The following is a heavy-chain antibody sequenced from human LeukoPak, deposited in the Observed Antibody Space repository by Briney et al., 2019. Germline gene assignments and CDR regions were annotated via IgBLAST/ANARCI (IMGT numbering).Heavy chain of an antibody. D-gene: IGHD3-9*01. CDR1: GFTVSSNY. V-gene: IGHV3-53*05. CDR2: IYSGGST. CDR3: ARDGLRYFDWLLYLDY. Sequence: GGSLRLSCAASGFTVSSNYMSWVRQAPGKGLEWVSVIYSGGSTYYADSVKGRFTISRDNSKNTLYLQMNSLRAEDTAVYYCARDGLRYFDWLLYLDYWGQGTLVTVSS. J-gene: IGHJ4*02.